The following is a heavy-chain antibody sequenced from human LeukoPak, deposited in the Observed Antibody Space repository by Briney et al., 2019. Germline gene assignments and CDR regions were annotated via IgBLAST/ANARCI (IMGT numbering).Heavy chain of an antibody. CDR2: ISWNSGSI. V-gene: IGHV3-9*01. CDR1: GFTFDDYA. CDR3: AKDILKWPRLGSFDI. J-gene: IGHJ3*02. Sequence: PGRSLRLSCAASGFTFDDYAMHWVRQAPGKGLEWVSGISWNSGSIGYADSVKGRFTISRDNAKNSLYLQMNSLRAEDTALYYCAKDILKWPRLGSFDIWGQGTMVTVSS. D-gene: IGHD3-3*01.